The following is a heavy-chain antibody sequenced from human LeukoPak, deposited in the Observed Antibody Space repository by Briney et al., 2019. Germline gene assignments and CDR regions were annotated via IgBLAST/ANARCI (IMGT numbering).Heavy chain of an antibody. V-gene: IGHV3-30*02. D-gene: IGHD5-12*01. CDR2: IRYDGSNK. CDR3: AKGGGYEAQYYYYYLDV. CDR1: GFTFSSYA. J-gene: IGHJ6*03. Sequence: GGSLRLSCAGSGFTFSSYAMSWVRQAPGKGLEGVAFIRYDGSNKYYADSVKGRFTVSRDNSKNTLYLQMKSLRAEDTAVYYCAKGGGYEAQYYYYYLDVWGKGTTVTISS.